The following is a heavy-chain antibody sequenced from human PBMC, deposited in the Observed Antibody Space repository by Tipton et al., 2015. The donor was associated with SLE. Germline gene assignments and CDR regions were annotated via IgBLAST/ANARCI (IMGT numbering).Heavy chain of an antibody. V-gene: IGHV3-23*01. Sequence: SLRLSCAASGFTFSSHSMNWVRQAPGKGLEWVSGISGSGGRTNYADSVKGRFTISRDNSKNTLYLQMNSLRAEDTAVYYCAKVGHISSSWYKRGLFDYWGQGTLVTVSS. CDR2: ISGSGGRT. CDR1: GFTFSSHS. CDR3: AKVGHISSSWYKRGLFDY. D-gene: IGHD6-13*01. J-gene: IGHJ4*02.